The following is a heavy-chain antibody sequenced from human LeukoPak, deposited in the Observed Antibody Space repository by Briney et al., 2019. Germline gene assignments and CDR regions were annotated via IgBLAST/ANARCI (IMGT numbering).Heavy chain of an antibody. Sequence: PGGSLRLSCAASGFTFSSYEMNWVRQAPGKGLEWISYISSSGSPIYYADSVKGRFTISRDNAKNSLYLQMNSLRDEDTAVYYCAREIRPDYYDSIGYYFGGQGTLVNVYS. CDR2: ISSSGSPI. V-gene: IGHV3-48*03. D-gene: IGHD3-22*01. CDR1: GFTFSSYE. J-gene: IGHJ4*02. CDR3: AREIRPDYYDSIGYYF.